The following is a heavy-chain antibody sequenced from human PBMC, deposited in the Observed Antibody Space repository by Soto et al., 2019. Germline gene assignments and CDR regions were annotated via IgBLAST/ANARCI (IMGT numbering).Heavy chain of an antibody. V-gene: IGHV5-51*01. J-gene: IGHJ6*02. D-gene: IGHD5-18*01. CDR1: GYSFTSYW. Sequence: GESLKISCKGSGYSFTSYWIGWVRQMPGKGLEWMGIIYPGDSDTRYSPSFQGQVTISADKSISTAYLQWRSLKASDTAMYYCARLKEAMAYYYYGMDVWGQGTTVTVSS. CDR2: IYPGDSDT. CDR3: ARLKEAMAYYYYGMDV.